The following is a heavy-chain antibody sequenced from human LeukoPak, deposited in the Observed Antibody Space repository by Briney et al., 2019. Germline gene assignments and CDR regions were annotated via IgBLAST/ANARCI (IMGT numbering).Heavy chain of an antibody. V-gene: IGHV3-74*01. CDR1: GFPLSSYW. Sequence: GGSLRLSCAASGFPLSSYWMHWVRQVPGKGLLWVSRINSDGSATIYADSVRGRFTISRDNAKNTLYLQMSGLRVEDTAVYHCASDSPYYGMDVWGQGTTVTVSS. CDR3: ASDSPYYGMDV. CDR2: INSDGSAT. J-gene: IGHJ6*02.